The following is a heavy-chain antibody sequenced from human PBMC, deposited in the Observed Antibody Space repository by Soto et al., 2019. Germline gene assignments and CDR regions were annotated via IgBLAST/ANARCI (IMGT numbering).Heavy chain of an antibody. CDR3: ARGNFGYDY. V-gene: IGHV4-31*11. CDR1: GGPITSGDYY. CDR2: IYHSGNT. Sequence: SETLSLTCAVSGGPITSGDYYWSWIRQHPGKGLEWLGHIYHSGNTYYSPSLKSRISMSVDTSTNQFSLNLYSVTAADTAVYYCARGNFGYDYWGQGAQVTVSS. J-gene: IGHJ4*02. D-gene: IGHD4-4*01.